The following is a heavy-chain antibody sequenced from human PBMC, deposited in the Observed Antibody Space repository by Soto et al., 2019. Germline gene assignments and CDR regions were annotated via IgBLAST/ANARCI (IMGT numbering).Heavy chain of an antibody. CDR1: GFTFSSYA. CDR3: AKDTRYGDYVRWFDS. Sequence: EVHLLESGGGLVQPGGSLILSCAASGFTFSSYAMTWVRQAPGRGLEGVSGITGSGGRTYYADAVKGRFTISRDNSKSTLYRQMNSLRAEDTAVYYCAKDTRYGDYVRWFDSWGQGTLVTVAS. V-gene: IGHV3-23*01. J-gene: IGHJ5*01. CDR2: ITGSGGRT. D-gene: IGHD4-17*01.